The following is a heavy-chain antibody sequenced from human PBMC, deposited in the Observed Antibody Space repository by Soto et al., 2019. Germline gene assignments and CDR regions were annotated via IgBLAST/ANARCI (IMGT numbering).Heavy chain of an antibody. CDR1: GYTFTSYG. CDR3: ARSQTSYDSIGLCDY. CDR2: NSAYNGNT. J-gene: IGHJ4*02. D-gene: IGHD3-22*01. V-gene: IGHV1-18*01. Sequence: QVQLVQSGAEVKKPGASVKVSCKASGYTFTSYGISWVRQAPGQGLEWMGWNSAYNGNTNYAHNLQGRVTMTTDTSTRTAYMELRSLRYDEKAMYYCARSQTSYDSIGLCDYWGQRTLVTVSS.